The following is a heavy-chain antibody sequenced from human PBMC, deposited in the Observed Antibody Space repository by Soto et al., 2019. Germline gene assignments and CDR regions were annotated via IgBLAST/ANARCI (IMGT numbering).Heavy chain of an antibody. CDR2: IWYDGSNK. CDR1: GFTFSSYG. CDR3: ARDRIHRRSGDLFED. J-gene: IGHJ4*02. Sequence: LRLSCAASGFTFSSYGMHWVRQAPGKGLEWVAVIWYDGSNKYYADSVKGRFTISRDNSKNTLYLQMNSLRAEDTAVYYCARDRIHRRSGDLFEDWGQGTLVSVTS. D-gene: IGHD2-21*02. V-gene: IGHV3-33*01.